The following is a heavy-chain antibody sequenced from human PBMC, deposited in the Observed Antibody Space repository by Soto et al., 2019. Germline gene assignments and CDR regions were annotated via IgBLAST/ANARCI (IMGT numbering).Heavy chain of an antibody. CDR1: GVTSSSYV. J-gene: IGHJ4*02. D-gene: IGHD3-22*01. CDR2: ISFDGSKK. Sequence: GGALRVYCEGSGVTSSSYVMHWVRQAPGKGLEWVALISFDGSKKNYADSVKGRFTISRDNSKNMMYLQMNSLRPEDTAVYYCARGVFYYYGSSGYSPDYWGQGTLVTVSS. CDR3: ARGVFYYYGSSGYSPDY. V-gene: IGHV3-30-3*01.